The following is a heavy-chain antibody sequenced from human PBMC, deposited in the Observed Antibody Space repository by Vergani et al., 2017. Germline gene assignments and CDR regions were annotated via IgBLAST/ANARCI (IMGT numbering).Heavy chain of an antibody. CDR1: GFTVSSNY. CDR3: AREITSARGMDV. V-gene: IGHV3-66*02. D-gene: IGHD1-1*01. CDR2: IYSGGST. J-gene: IGHJ6*02. Sequence: EVQLLQSGGGVIQPGGSVRLSCAASGFTVSSNYMSWVRQAPGKGLEWVSIIYSGGSTCYADSVKGRFTISRDNSKNTLYLQMNSLRAEDTAVYYCAREITSARGMDVWGQGTTVTVSS.